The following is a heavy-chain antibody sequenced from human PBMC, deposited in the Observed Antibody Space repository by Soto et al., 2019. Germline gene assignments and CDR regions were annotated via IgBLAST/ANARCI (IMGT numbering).Heavy chain of an antibody. Sequence: GASVKVSCKASGXTFTSHYMHWVRQAPGQGRERMGIINPSGGSTGDGQKFQGRVTMTRDTSTSTVYMELSSQRSEDTAVYYCARLTVDYVIFDYWFPGTLVTVSS. D-gene: IGHD4-17*01. V-gene: IGHV1-46*03. CDR2: INPSGGST. J-gene: IGHJ4*02. CDR1: GXTFTSHY. CDR3: ARLTVDYVIFDY.